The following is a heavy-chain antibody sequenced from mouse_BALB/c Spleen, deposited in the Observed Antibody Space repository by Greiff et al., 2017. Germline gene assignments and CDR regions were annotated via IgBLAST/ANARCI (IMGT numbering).Heavy chain of an antibody. CDR1: GFTFSDYY. CDR2: ISYGGSYT. V-gene: IGHV5-4*02. J-gene: IGHJ2*01. CDR3: ATYYFDY. Sequence: EVHLVESGGGLVKPGGSLKLSCAASGFTFSDYYMYWVRQTPEKRLEWVATISYGGSYTYYPDSVKGRFTISRDNAKNNLYLQMSSLKSEDTAMYYCATYYFDYWGQGTTLTVSS.